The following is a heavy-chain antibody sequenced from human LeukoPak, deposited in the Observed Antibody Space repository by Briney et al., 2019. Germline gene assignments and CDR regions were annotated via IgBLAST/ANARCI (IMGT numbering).Heavy chain of an antibody. CDR1: GYTFTGYY. D-gene: IGHD3-16*01. CDR3: ASPSELWEGSYGMDV. J-gene: IGHJ6*02. Sequence: GASVKVSCKASGYTFTGYYMHWVRQAPGQGLEWMGWINPNSGGTNYAQKFQGRVTMTRDTSISTAYMELSRLRSDDTAVYYCASPSELWEGSYGMDVWGQGTLVTVSS. CDR2: INPNSGGT. V-gene: IGHV1-2*02.